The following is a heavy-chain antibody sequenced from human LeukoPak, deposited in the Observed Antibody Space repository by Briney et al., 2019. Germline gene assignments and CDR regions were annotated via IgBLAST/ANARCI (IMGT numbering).Heavy chain of an antibody. V-gene: IGHV3-30*18. D-gene: IGHD3-22*01. CDR2: ISYDGSNK. CDR1: GFTFSSYG. Sequence: PGRSLRLSCAASGFTFSSYGMHWVRQAPGKGLEWVAVISYDGSNKYYADSVKGRFTISRDNSKNTLYLQMNSLRAEDTAVYYCAKDRLRVYDSSGYYYSDAFDIWGQGTMVTVSS. CDR3: AKDRLRVYDSSGYYYSDAFDI. J-gene: IGHJ3*02.